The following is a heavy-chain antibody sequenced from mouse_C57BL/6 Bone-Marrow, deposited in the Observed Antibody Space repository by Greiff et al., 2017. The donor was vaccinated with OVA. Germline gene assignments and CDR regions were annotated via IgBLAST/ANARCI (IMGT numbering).Heavy chain of an antibody. CDR2: IDPENGDT. D-gene: IGHD2-1*01. V-gene: IGHV14-4*01. Sequence: VQLPQSGAELVRPGASVKLSCTASGFNIKDDYMHWVKQRPEQGLEWIGWIDPENGDTEYASKFQGKATITADTSSNTAYLQLSSLTSEDTAVYYCTTYGNYDAMDYWGQGTSVTVSS. CDR3: TTYGNYDAMDY. CDR1: GFNIKDDY. J-gene: IGHJ4*01.